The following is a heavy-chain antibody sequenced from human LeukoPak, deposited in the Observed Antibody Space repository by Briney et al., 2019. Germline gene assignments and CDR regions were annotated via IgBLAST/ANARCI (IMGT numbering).Heavy chain of an antibody. CDR1: GYTFTGYY. CDR3: ARDPTLRDFWSGYLAGWFDP. J-gene: IGHJ5*02. V-gene: IGHV1-2*06. CDR2: INPNSGGT. Sequence: ASVKVSCKASGYTFTGYYMHWVRQAPGQGLEWMGRINPNSGGTNYAQKFQGRVTMTRDTSISTAYMELSRLRSDDTAVYYCARDPTLRDFWSGYLAGWFDPCGQGTLVTVSS. D-gene: IGHD3-3*01.